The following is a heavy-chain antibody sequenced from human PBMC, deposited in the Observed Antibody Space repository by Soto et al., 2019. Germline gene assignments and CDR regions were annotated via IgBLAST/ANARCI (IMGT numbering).Heavy chain of an antibody. CDR2: INPNSGGT. CDR3: ARETFPGYYYDSSGSYGMDV. V-gene: IGHV1-2*02. Sequence: GPPVKVSCKASGYTFTGYFMHWVRQAPGQGLEWMGWINPNSGGTNYAQKFQGRVTMTRDTSISTAYMELSRLRSDDTAVYYCARETFPGYYYDSSGSYGMDVWGQGTTVTVSS. CDR1: GYTFTGYF. D-gene: IGHD3-22*01. J-gene: IGHJ6*02.